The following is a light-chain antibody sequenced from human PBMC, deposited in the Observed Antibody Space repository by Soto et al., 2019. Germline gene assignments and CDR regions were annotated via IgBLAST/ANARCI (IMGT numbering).Light chain of an antibody. V-gene: IGKV3-20*01. CDR2: GAS. J-gene: IGKJ3*01. CDR1: QNVYINS. Sequence: EVVLTQSPGTLSLSPGERATLSCRASQNVYINSLAWYQQKPVQPPRLLIYGASTRAAAIPDRFSGSGSGADFALSIDGLEPEDFAIYYCQQYGDPPLTFGPGTRVD. CDR3: QQYGDPPLT.